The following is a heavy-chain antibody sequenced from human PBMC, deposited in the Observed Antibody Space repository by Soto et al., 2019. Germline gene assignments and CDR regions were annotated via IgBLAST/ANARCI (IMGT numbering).Heavy chain of an antibody. CDR3: ARGNGPDYGDYGFYDSSGYYYYGMDV. CDR1: GFTFSSYS. J-gene: IGHJ6*02. D-gene: IGHD3-22*01. V-gene: IGHV3-48*02. Sequence: GGSLRLSCAASGFTFSSYSMNWVRQAPGKGLEWVSYISSSSSTIYYADSVKGRFTISRDNAKNSLYLQMNSLRDEDTAVYYCARGNGPDYGDYGFYDSSGYYYYGMDVWGQGTTVTVSS. CDR2: ISSSSSTI.